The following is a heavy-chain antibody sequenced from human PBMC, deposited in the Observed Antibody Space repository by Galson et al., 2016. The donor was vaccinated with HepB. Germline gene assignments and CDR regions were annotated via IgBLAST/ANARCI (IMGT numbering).Heavy chain of an antibody. CDR2: IYWDDDK. Sequence: PALVKPTQTLTLTCDVSGFSLSTSGMAVAWFRQPPGKALEWFALIYWDDDKRYRPSLKSRITLTRDTYKNQVVLNMTNMDPADTATYYCAHYSSGWFSTGPDAFDTLGQGTMVTVSS. V-gene: IGHV2-5*02. CDR3: AHYSSGWFSTGPDAFDT. CDR1: GFSLSTSGMA. D-gene: IGHD6-19*01. J-gene: IGHJ3*02.